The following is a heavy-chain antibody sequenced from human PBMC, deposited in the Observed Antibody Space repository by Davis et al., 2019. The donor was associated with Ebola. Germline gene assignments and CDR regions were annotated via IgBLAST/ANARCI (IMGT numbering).Heavy chain of an antibody. CDR3: EGSGTTAGDV. CDR1: GFTFSGSA. J-gene: IGHJ6*02. V-gene: IGHV3-73*01. CDR2: IRSKANSYAT. D-gene: IGHD3-10*01. Sequence: GGSLRLSCAASGFTFSGSAMHWVRQAPGKGLEWVGRIRSKANSYATAYAASVKGRFTISRDDSKNTAYLQMNSLKTEDTAVYYCEGSGTTAGDVWGQGTTVTVSS.